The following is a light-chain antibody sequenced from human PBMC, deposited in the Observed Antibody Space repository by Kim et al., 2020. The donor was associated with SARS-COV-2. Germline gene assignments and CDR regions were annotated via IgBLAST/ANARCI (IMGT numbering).Light chain of an antibody. CDR3: QQLNSYPRLT. V-gene: IGKV1-9*01. J-gene: IGKJ4*01. CDR1: QGISSY. Sequence: DIQLTQSPSFLSASVGDRVTITCRASQGISSYLAWYQQKPGKAPKLLIYAASTLQSGVPSRFSGSGSGTEFTLTISSLQPEDFATYYCQQLNSYPRLTFGGWTQVDIK. CDR2: AAS.